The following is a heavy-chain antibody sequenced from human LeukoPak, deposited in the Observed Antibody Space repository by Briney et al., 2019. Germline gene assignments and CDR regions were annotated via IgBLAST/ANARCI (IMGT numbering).Heavy chain of an antibody. CDR3: ASDSPYYGMDV. Sequence: GGSLRLSCAASGFPFSSYWMHWVRQVPGKGLLWVSRINSDGSATIYADSVRGRFTISRDNAKNTLYLQMSGLRVENTAVYHCASDSPYYGMDVWGQGTTVTVSS. CDR2: INSDGSAT. J-gene: IGHJ6*02. CDR1: GFPFSSYW. V-gene: IGHV3-74*01.